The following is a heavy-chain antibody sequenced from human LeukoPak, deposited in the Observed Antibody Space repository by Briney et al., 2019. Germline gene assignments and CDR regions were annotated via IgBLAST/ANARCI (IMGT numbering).Heavy chain of an antibody. V-gene: IGHV3-23*01. CDR2: ISNGGGST. J-gene: IGHJ4*02. CDR1: GFTFRSHA. D-gene: IGHD4-17*01. Sequence: GGSLRLSCAASGFTFRSHAMTWVRQAPGKGLEWVSGISNGGGSTYYADSVKGRFTISRDNSKNTLYLQMNSLRAEDTAVYYCARVTLDYGDYELGYWGQRTLVTVSS. CDR3: ARVTLDYGDYELGY.